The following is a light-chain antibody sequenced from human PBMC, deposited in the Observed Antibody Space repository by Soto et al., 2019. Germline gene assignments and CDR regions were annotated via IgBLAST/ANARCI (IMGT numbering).Light chain of an antibody. V-gene: IGLV2-14*01. Sequence: QSALTQPASVSGSPGQSITISCTGTSSDVGGYNYVSWYQQHPGKAPKLMIYEVSNRPSEVSNRFSGSKSGNTASLTISGLQGEDEGDYYCRSYTSSSTRVFGGGTKLTVL. J-gene: IGLJ3*02. CDR2: EVS. CDR1: SSDVGGYNY. CDR3: RSYTSSSTRV.